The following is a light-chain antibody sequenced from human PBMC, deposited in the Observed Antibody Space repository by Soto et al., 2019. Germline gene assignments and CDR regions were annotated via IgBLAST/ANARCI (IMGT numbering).Light chain of an antibody. V-gene: IGLV2-14*01. J-gene: IGLJ1*01. CDR1: SSDVGGYNY. CDR2: DVS. CDR3: SSYTSSSTPQFV. Sequence: QSALTQPASVSGSPGQSITISCTGTSSDVGGYNYVSWYQQHPGKAPKLMIYDVSNRPSGVSNRFSGSKSGNTASLTISGLQAEDEADYYCSSYTSSSTPQFVFGTGTKLTV.